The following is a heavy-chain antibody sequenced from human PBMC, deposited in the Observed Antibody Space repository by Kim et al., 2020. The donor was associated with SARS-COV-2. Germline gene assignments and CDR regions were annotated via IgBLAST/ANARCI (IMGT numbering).Heavy chain of an antibody. Sequence: GGSLRLSCAASGFTFSSYPMHWVRQAPGKGLEWVAVIPYDGINKYYADSVKGRFTISRDNSKNTLYLQMNSLRAEDTAVYYCARDMNYFGSGSDYKGEGMDVWGQGTTVTVSS. V-gene: IGHV3-30-3*01. CDR3: ARDMNYFGSGSDYKGEGMDV. CDR2: IPYDGINK. J-gene: IGHJ6*02. D-gene: IGHD3-10*01. CDR1: GFTFSSYP.